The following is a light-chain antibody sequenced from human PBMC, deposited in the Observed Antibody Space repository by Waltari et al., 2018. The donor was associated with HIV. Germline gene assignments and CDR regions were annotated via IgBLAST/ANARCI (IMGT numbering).Light chain of an antibody. V-gene: IGLV3-1*01. J-gene: IGLJ1*01. CDR3: QAWDSSTGV. CDR1: KLGAKY. CDR2: QDS. Sequence: SYELTQPPSVSVSPGQTASITCSGDKLGAKYACWYQQKPGHSPLLVIYQDSKRPSRIPERFSGSNSGNTATLTISGTQAMDEADYYCQAWDSSTGVFGTGTKVTVL.